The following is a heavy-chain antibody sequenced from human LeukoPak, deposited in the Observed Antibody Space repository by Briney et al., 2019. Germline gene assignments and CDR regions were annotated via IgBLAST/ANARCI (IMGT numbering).Heavy chain of an antibody. V-gene: IGHV1-69*04. CDR2: IIPILGIA. CDR3: ARHGYSYVGRNGEWY. CDR1: GGTFSSYA. D-gene: IGHD5-18*01. J-gene: IGHJ4*02. Sequence: SVKVSCKASGGTFSSYAISWVRQAPGQGLERMGRIIPILGIANYAQKFQGRVTITADKSTSTAYMELSSLRSEDTAVYYCARHGYSYVGRNGEWYWGQGTLVTVSS.